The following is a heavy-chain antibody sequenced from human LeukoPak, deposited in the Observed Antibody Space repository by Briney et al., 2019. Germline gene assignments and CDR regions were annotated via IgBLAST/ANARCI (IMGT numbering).Heavy chain of an antibody. Sequence: SVKVSCKASGGTFSSYAISWVRQAPGQGLEWMGGIIPIFGTANYAQKFQGRVTITTDESTSTAYMELSSLRSEDTAVYYCASGRALGYCSSTSCYFSFDYWGQGTLVTVSS. V-gene: IGHV1-69*05. CDR1: GGTFSSYA. CDR3: ASGRALGYCSSTSCYFSFDY. J-gene: IGHJ4*02. D-gene: IGHD2-2*01. CDR2: IIPIFGTA.